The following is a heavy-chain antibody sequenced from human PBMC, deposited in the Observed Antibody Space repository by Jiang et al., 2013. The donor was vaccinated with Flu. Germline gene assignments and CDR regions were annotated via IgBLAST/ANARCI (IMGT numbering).Heavy chain of an antibody. CDR2: YYSGST. V-gene: IGHV4-59*08. J-gene: IGHJ2*01. D-gene: IGHD1-26*01. CDR3: ARRRELGHYFDL. Sequence: YYSGSTNYNPSLKSRVTISVDMSRNQFSLKLSSVTAADTAVYYCARRRELGHYFDLWGRGTLVTVSS.